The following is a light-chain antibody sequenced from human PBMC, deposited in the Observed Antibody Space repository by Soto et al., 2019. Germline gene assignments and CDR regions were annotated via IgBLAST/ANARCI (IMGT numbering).Light chain of an antibody. CDR2: AAS. J-gene: IGKJ3*01. Sequence: DIQVTQSPSSLSASVGDRVAITCRASQDIRDYLVWYQQRPGKVPTLLIYAASTLQSGVPSRFSGSGYGTEFTLTISSLQSEDVATYYCQKYGGAPYTFGPGTKVDLK. CDR1: QDIRDY. CDR3: QKYGGAPYT. V-gene: IGKV1-27*01.